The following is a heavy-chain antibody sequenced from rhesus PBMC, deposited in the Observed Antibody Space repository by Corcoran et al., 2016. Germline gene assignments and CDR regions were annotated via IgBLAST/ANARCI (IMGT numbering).Heavy chain of an antibody. V-gene: IGHV4S7*01. CDR3: ARDTGGAFDF. CDR1: GGANSGGYG. CDR2: SYSSSWNT. D-gene: IGHD3-34*01. Sequence: QVQLQESGPGRWKPSETLSLTCAVSGGANSGGYGGGGGCQTPGKGRGWVVRSYSSSWNTYYNPSLKSLVTISTDTSKNQFSLKLSSVTAAATAVYYCARDTGGAFDFWGQGLRVTVSS. J-gene: IGHJ3*01.